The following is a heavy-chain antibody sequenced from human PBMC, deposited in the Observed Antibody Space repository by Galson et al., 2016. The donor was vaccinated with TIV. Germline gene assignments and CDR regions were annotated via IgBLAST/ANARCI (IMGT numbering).Heavy chain of an antibody. J-gene: IGHJ3*01. V-gene: IGHV3-23*01. Sequence: SLRLSCAASGFTFSGYAMSWVRQAPGKGLEWASVVTGRGRGTHYADSVRGRFTISRDNSRNTLSLQMNSLRVEDTAVYFCARTTPPPVSSNGWNDAFDFWGQGTIVTVSS. D-gene: IGHD6-19*01. CDR3: ARTTPPPVSSNGWNDAFDF. CDR2: VTGRGRGT. CDR1: GFTFSGYA.